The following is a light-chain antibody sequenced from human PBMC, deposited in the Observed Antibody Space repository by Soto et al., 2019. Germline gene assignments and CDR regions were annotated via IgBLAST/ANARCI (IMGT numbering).Light chain of an antibody. CDR1: SSDVGGYNF. V-gene: IGLV2-23*01. CDR3: CSSAGSSVV. J-gene: IGLJ2*01. Sequence: QSALTQPASVSGSPGQSITISCTGTSSDVGGYNFVSWYQQHPGKAPKLMIYEGSKRPSGVSNRFSGSKSGNTASLTISGLQAEDADDYYCCSSAGSSVVFGGGTKLTVL. CDR2: EGS.